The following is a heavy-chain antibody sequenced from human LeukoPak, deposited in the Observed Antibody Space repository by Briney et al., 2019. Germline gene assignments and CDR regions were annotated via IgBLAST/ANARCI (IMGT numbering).Heavy chain of an antibody. J-gene: IGHJ4*02. CDR2: INPNSGGT. CDR3: ARGASGWYFVDYFDY. V-gene: IGHV1-2*02. CDR1: GYTFTGYY. D-gene: IGHD6-19*01. Sequence: ASVKVSCKASGYTFTGYYMHWVRQAPGQGLEWMGWINPNSGGTNYTQKFQGRVTMTRDTSISTAYMELSRLRPDDTAVYYCARGASGWYFVDYFDYWGQGTLVTVSS.